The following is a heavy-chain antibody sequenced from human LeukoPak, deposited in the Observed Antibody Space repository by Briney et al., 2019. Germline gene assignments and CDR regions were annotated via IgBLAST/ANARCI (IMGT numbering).Heavy chain of an antibody. CDR2: INPNSGGT. CDR1: GGTFSSYA. D-gene: IGHD3-3*01. Sequence: ASVKVSCKASGGTFSSYAISWVRQAPGQGLEWMGWINPNSGGTNYAQKFQGRVTMTRDTSISTAYMELSRLRSDDTAVYYCAREDFWSGWPDAFDIWGQGTMVTVSS. V-gene: IGHV1-2*02. CDR3: AREDFWSGWPDAFDI. J-gene: IGHJ3*02.